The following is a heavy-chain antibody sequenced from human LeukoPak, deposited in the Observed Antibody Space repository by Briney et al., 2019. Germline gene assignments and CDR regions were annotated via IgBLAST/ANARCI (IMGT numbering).Heavy chain of an antibody. CDR2: ISGSSSYI. J-gene: IGHJ4*02. V-gene: IGHV3-21*01. CDR3: ASLGRNGVELSSGY. D-gene: IGHD1-7*01. CDR1: GFTFSSYS. Sequence: PGGSLRLSCAASGFTFSSYSMNWVRQAPGKGLEWVSSISGSSSYIYYADSVKGRFTISRDNAKNSLYLQMNSLRAEDTAVYYCASLGRNGVELSSGYWGQGTLVTVSS.